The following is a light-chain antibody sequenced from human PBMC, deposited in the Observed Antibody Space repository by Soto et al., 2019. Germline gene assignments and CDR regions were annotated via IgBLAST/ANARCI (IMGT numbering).Light chain of an antibody. V-gene: IGKV1-9*01. CDR3: QQLNSYPAT. CDR1: QGISSY. Sequence: DIPLTQSPSFLSASVGDRVTITCRASQGISSYLAWYQQKQGKAPKLLIYAASTLQSGVPSRFSGSGSGTEFTLTISSLQPEDFTTYYFQQLNSYPATFGGGTKVEIK. J-gene: IGKJ4*01. CDR2: AAS.